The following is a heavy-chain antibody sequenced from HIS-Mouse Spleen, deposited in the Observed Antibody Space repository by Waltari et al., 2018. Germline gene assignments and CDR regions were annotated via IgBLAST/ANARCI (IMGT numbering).Heavy chain of an antibody. CDR1: GGSFSGYY. Sequence: QVQLQQWGAGLLKPSETLSLTCAVYGGSFSGYYWSWIRQPPGKGLEWIGEINHSGSTNYNPSLKSRVTISVDTSKNQFSLKLSSVTAADTAVYYCARALIAGFDYWGQGTLVTVSS. CDR3: ARALIAGFDY. V-gene: IGHV4-34*01. D-gene: IGHD6-13*01. CDR2: INHSGST. J-gene: IGHJ4*02.